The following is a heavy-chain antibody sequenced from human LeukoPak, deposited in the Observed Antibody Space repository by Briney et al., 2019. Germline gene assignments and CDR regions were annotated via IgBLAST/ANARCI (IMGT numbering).Heavy chain of an antibody. CDR3: AKDSNPYGDYENYMDV. CDR2: ISGSGGST. J-gene: IGHJ6*03. CDR1: GFTFSSYA. Sequence: GGSLRLSCAASGFTFSSYAMSWVRQAPGKGLEWVSAISGSGGSTYYADSVKGRFTISRDNSKNTLYLQMNSLRAEDTAVYYCAKDSNPYGDYENYMDVWGKGTTVTISS. D-gene: IGHD4-17*01. V-gene: IGHV3-23*01.